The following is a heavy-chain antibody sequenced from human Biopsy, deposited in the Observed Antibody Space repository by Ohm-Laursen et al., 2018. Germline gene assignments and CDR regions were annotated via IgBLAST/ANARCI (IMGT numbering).Heavy chain of an antibody. D-gene: IGHD2-15*01. Sequence: SETLSLTCEVYGKTFSDYYWSWIHQPPGKGLEWIGQINQSGRTNYNPSLKSRVNISADKSNNQFSLKLTSVTSADTAVYFCGNEVHGRDYWGLGALVTVSS. CDR1: GKTFSDYY. V-gene: IGHV4-34*08. CDR2: INQSGRT. J-gene: IGHJ4*02. CDR3: GNEVHGRDY.